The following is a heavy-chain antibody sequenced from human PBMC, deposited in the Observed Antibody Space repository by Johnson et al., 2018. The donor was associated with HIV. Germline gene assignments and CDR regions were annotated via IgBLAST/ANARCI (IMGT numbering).Heavy chain of an antibody. CDR2: ISYDGSNK. CDR3: AKSTWELRHLDAFDI. Sequence: QVQLVESGGGVVQPGRSLRLSCAASGFTFSSYGMHWVRQAPGKGLEWVAVISYDGSNKYYADSVKGRLTISRDNSKNTLYLQMNSLRAEDTAVYYCAKSTWELRHLDAFDIWGQGTMVTVSS. D-gene: IGHD1-26*01. V-gene: IGHV3-30*18. J-gene: IGHJ3*02. CDR1: GFTFSSYG.